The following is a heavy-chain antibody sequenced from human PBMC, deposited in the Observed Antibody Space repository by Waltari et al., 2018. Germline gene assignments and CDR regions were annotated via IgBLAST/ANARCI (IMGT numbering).Heavy chain of an antibody. V-gene: IGHV4-38-2*01. CDR1: GYSISSGYY. CDR3: ARSITAYWYFDL. CDR2: IYHSGST. Sequence: QVQLQESGPGLVKPSETLSLTCAVSGYSISSGYYWGWIRQPPGKGLEWIGSIYHSGSTYYNPSLKSRVTISVDTSKNQFSLKLSSVTAADTAVYYCARSITAYWYFDLWRRGTLVTVSS. J-gene: IGHJ2*01. D-gene: IGHD3-3*01.